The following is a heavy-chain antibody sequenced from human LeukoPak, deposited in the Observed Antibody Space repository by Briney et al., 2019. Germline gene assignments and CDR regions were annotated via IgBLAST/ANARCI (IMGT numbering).Heavy chain of an antibody. J-gene: IGHJ4*02. V-gene: IGHV1-46*01. Sequence: ASVKVSCKASGYTFTSYYMHWARQAPGQGLEWMGRINPSGGSISYAQKFQGRVTMTRDTSISTAYMELSSLSSDDTAVYYCARDSRGAYNFDFWGQGTLVTVSS. D-gene: IGHD3-10*01. CDR3: ARDSRGAYNFDF. CDR1: GYTFTSYY. CDR2: INPSGGSI.